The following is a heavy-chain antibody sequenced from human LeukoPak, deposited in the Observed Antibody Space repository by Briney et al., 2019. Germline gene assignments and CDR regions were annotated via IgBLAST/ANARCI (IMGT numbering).Heavy chain of an antibody. Sequence: PGGSLRLSCAASGFTFSSYAMSWVRQAPGKGLEWVSSISGSGGSTYYSDSVKGRFTISRDNSKNTLYLQLNSLRAEDTAVYYCAKDRSSGWYDAFDIWGQWTMVIVSS. CDR1: GFTFSSYA. D-gene: IGHD6-19*01. V-gene: IGHV3-23*01. J-gene: IGHJ3*02. CDR3: AKDRSSGWYDAFDI. CDR2: ISGSGGST.